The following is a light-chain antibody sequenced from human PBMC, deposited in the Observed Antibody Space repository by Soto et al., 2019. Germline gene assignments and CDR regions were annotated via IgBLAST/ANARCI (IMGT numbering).Light chain of an antibody. CDR2: GAS. Sequence: EIVMTQSPATLSVSPGERATLSCRASQSVSSNLAWYQQKPGQAPRLLMYGASTRATGIPARFSCSGSGTEFTLTISSLQSADFAVYYCQQYNNWAMTFGQGTKVEIK. CDR1: QSVSSN. V-gene: IGKV3-15*01. CDR3: QQYNNWAMT. J-gene: IGKJ1*01.